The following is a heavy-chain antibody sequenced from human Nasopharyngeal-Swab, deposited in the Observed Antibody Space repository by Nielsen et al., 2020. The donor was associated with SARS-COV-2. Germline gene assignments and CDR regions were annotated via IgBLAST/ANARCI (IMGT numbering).Heavy chain of an antibody. D-gene: IGHD3-9*01. Sequence: ASVKVSCKDSGYTFTSYGISWVRQAPGQGLEWMGWISAYNGNTNYAQKLQGRVTMTTDTSTSTAYMELRSLRSDDTAVYYCARVARYFDPAKDYYYGMDVWGQGTTVTVSS. V-gene: IGHV1-18*01. CDR1: GYTFTSYG. J-gene: IGHJ6*02. CDR3: ARVARYFDPAKDYYYGMDV. CDR2: ISAYNGNT.